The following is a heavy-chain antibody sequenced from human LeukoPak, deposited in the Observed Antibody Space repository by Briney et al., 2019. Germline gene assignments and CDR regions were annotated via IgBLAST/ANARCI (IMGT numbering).Heavy chain of an antibody. CDR2: ISSSGRP. CDR1: GPSVSSGSCD. J-gene: IGHJ2*01. Sequence: SQTLSLTCTASGPSVSSGSCDWSWLRQPPGKGLERIMNISSSGRPDYNPSLKGRVTMSLNTSKTQFSLNLSSVTPADTAVYYCARVSHDYSSNHPPFWYFDLWGRGTLVTVSS. CDR3: ARVSHDYSSNHPPFWYFDL. D-gene: IGHD4-11*01. V-gene: IGHV4-61*01.